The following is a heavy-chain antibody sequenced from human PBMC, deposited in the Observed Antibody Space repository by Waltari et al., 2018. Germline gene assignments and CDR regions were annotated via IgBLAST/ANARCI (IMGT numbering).Heavy chain of an antibody. Sequence: EVQLVESGGGLVQPGGSLRLPCAASGLTVRNNFMTWVRRAPGKGLECVALIYSGGTSYYADSVKGRFTISRDSSKNTVSLQMNILTAGDTAVYYCAHFPGVWGQGTMVTVSS. V-gene: IGHV3-66*01. J-gene: IGHJ3*01. CDR1: GLTVRNNF. CDR2: IYSGGTS. CDR3: AHFPGV.